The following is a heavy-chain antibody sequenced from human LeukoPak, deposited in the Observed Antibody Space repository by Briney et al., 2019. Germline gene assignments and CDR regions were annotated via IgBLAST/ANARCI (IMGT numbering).Heavy chain of an antibody. CDR2: TYYRSKWYN. CDR3: ARENSRGRFEY. Sequence: SQTLSLTCGISGDSVSSNTAAWNWIRQSPSTGLEWLGRTYYRSKWYNNYAVSVKSRITINPDSSKNQVSLQLNSVTPEDTAMYYCARENSRGRFEYWGQGTLVTVSS. V-gene: IGHV6-1*01. D-gene: IGHD6-19*01. CDR1: GDSVSSNTAA. J-gene: IGHJ4*02.